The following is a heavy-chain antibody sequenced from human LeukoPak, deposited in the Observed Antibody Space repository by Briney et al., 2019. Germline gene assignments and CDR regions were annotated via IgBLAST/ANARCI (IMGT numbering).Heavy chain of an antibody. V-gene: IGHV4-59*12. D-gene: IGHD4-23*01. Sequence: SETLSLTCTVSGGSISSYYWSWIRQPPGKGLEWIGYIYYSGSTNYNPSLKSRVTISVDTSKNQFSLKLSSVTAADTAVYYCARDLRWYPDYWGQGTLVTVSS. CDR2: IYYSGST. J-gene: IGHJ4*02. CDR1: GGSISSYY. CDR3: ARDLRWYPDY.